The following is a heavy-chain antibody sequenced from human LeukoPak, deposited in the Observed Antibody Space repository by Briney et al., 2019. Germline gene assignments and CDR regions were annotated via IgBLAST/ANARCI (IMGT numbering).Heavy chain of an antibody. D-gene: IGHD5-12*01. J-gene: IGHJ6*03. CDR1: GFTFSSYW. CDR2: IKQDGSEK. CDR3: ARGNGYDTYYYYYYYMDF. V-gene: IGHV3-7*01. Sequence: PGGSLRLSCAASGFTFSSYWISWARQARGKGLEWVASIKQDGSEKYYVDSVKGRFTISRNNAKNSLYLQMNSLRAEDTAVYYCARGNGYDTYYYYYYYMDFWGKGTTVTVSS.